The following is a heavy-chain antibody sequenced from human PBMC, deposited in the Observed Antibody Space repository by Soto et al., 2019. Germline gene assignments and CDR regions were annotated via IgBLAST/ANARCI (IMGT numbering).Heavy chain of an antibody. J-gene: IGHJ5*02. CDR2: ISGGSSSI. CDR3: GKNGWRDLLPNFDN. V-gene: IGHV3-48*01. CDR1: GFTFSSYS. D-gene: IGHD1-26*01. Sequence: PGGSLRLSCAASGFTFSSYSMNWVRQAPGKGLEWVSYISGGSSSIYYADSVRGRFTISRDNGKNSLYLQMNSLRAEDTAVYYRGKNGWRDLLPNFDNWGQGTLVTVSS.